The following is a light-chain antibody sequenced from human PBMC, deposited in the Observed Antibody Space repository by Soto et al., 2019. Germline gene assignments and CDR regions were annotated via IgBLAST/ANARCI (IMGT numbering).Light chain of an antibody. CDR1: QSISSY. CDR2: AAS. Sequence: DIQMTQSPSSLSASVGDRVTITCRASQSISSYLNWYQQKEGKAPKLLIYAASSLQSGVPSRFSGSGSGTDFTLTISSLQPEDVATYYCQQSYGTPKTFGQGTKVDIK. V-gene: IGKV1-39*01. CDR3: QQSYGTPKT. J-gene: IGKJ1*01.